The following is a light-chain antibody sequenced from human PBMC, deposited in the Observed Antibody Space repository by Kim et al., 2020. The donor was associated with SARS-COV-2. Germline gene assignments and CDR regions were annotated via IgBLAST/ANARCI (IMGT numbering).Light chain of an antibody. CDR2: DNN. CDR3: GTWDNSLNGLI. J-gene: IGLJ2*01. CDR1: TVNIGLNF. Sequence: GQKVTISCSGHTVNIGLNFVSWYQQRPGIAPTLLIFDNNNRPSGIPNRFSGSKSGTSATLAITGLQTDDEADYYCGTWDNSLNGLIFGGGTQLTVL. V-gene: IGLV1-51*01.